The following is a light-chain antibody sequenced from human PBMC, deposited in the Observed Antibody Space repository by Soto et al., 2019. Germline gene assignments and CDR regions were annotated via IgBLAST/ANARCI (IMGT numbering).Light chain of an antibody. CDR3: QQYGTSPRT. V-gene: IGKV3-20*01. J-gene: IGKJ1*01. CDR2: STS. Sequence: ESVLTQSPGTLSLSPGERATLPCRASQSVSSFLAWYQQKPGQAPRLLMYSTSSRATGIPDRFSGSGSQTDFTLTISRLEPEDFAVYYCQQYGTSPRTFGQGTKVDI. CDR1: QSVSSF.